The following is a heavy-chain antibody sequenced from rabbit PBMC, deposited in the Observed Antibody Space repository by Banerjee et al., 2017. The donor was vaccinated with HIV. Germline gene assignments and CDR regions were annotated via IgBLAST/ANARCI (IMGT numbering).Heavy chain of an antibody. D-gene: IGHD5-1*01. CDR1: GFSFSYSDY. J-gene: IGHJ4*01. CDR2: IYVGSGGGT. CDR3: ARAGEGGDGYLNL. V-gene: IGHV1S40*01. Sequence: QSLEESGGDLVKPGASLTLTCTASGFSFSYSDYMCWVRQPPGKGPEWIACIYVGSGGGTKYATWAKGRFTISKTSSTTVTLQMTSLTVADTATYFCARAGEGGDGYLNLWGPGTLVTVS.